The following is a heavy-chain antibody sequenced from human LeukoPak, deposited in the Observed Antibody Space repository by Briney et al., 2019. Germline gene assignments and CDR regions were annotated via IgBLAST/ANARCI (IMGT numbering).Heavy chain of an antibody. J-gene: IGHJ4*02. CDR1: GYTFTDYY. V-gene: IGHV1-2*02. D-gene: IGHD3-10*01. CDR2: ISPNSGGT. CDR3: AKSYYGSGSYRPFDY. Sequence: ASVKVSCTASGYTFTDYYMHWVRQAPGQGLERMGWISPNSGGTNYAQRFQGRVTMTRDTSITTAYMGLSRLRSDDTAVYYCAKSYYGSGSYRPFDYWGQGTLVTVSS.